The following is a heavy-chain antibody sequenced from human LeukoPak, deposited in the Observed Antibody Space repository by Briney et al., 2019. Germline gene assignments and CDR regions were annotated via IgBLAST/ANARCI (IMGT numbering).Heavy chain of an antibody. J-gene: IGHJ2*01. Sequence: SETLSLTCTVSGGSMSSYYWSWIRQPPGKGLEWIGEINHSGSTNYNPSLKSRVTISVDTSKNQFSLKLSSVTAADTAVYYCARLRGYSYGPSRYFDLWGRGTLVTVSS. D-gene: IGHD5-18*01. CDR2: INHSGST. CDR3: ARLRGYSYGPSRYFDL. V-gene: IGHV4-34*01. CDR1: GGSMSSYY.